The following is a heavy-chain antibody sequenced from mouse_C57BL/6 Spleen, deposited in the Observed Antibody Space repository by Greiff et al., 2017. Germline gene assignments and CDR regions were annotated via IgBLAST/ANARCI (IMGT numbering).Heavy chain of an antibody. Sequence: QVQLQQSGPELVKPGASVKISCKASGYAFSSSWMNWVKQRPGKGLEWIGRIYPGDGDTNYNGKFKGKATLTADKSSSTAYMQLSSLTSEDSAVYFCARGIELGFDYWGQGTTLTVSS. CDR2: IYPGDGDT. CDR3: ARGIELGFDY. J-gene: IGHJ2*01. D-gene: IGHD4-1*01. V-gene: IGHV1-82*01. CDR1: GYAFSSSW.